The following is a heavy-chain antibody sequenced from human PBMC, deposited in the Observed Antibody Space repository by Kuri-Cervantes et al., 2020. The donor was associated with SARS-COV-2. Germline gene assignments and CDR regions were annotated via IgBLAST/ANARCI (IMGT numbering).Heavy chain of an antibody. CDR3: ARLGSGGSYYFDY. D-gene: IGHD1-26*01. CDR1: GFTFSSHS. Sequence: GGSLRLSCAASGFTFSSHSMNWVRQAPGKGLEWVSYISSSSSTIYYADSVKGRFTISRDNAKNTLYLQMNSLRAEDTAVYYCARLGSGGSYYFDYWGQGTLVTVSS. V-gene: IGHV3-48*01. J-gene: IGHJ4*02. CDR2: ISSSSSTI.